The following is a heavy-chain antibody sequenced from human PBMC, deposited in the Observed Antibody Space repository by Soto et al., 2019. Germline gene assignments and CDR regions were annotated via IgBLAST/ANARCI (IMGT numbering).Heavy chain of an antibody. CDR3: ARDRDHTCEY. V-gene: IGHV1-69*01. Sequence: QVQLVQSGAEVKKPGSSVKVSCTASGGTFSSFAISWVRQAPGQGLEWMGGIIPIFGTTNYAQKFQGRVTITADESTSTAYMEGTTLRSEDTAVYYCARDRDHTCEYWGQGTLVTVSS. CDR1: GGTFSSFA. CDR2: IIPIFGTT. J-gene: IGHJ4*02.